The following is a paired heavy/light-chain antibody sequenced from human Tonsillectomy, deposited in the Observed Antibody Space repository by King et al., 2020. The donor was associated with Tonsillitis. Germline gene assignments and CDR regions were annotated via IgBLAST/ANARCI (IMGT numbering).Light chain of an antibody. CDR3: QSYDSSLSGLVV. Sequence: QSVLTQPPSVSGAPGQRVTISCTGSSSNIGAGYDVHWYQQLPGTAPKLLIYGNSNRPSGVPDRFSGSKSGTSASLAITGLQAEDEADYYCQSYDSSLSGLVVFGGGTKLTVL. J-gene: IGLJ2*01. V-gene: IGLV1-40*01. CDR1: SSNIGAGYD. CDR2: GNS.
Heavy chain of an antibody. D-gene: IGHD2-15*01. CDR2: IIPIFGTA. J-gene: IGHJ6*03. CDR3: ARDSGCSGGSCYESYYYYMDV. Sequence: QVQLVQSGAEVKKPGSSVKVSCKASGGTFSSYAISWVRQAPGQGLEWMGGIIPIFGTANYAQKFQGRVTITADESTSTAYMELSSLRSEDTAVYYCARDSGCSGGSCYESYYYYMDVWGKGTTVTVSS. V-gene: IGHV1-69*01. CDR1: GGTFSSYA.